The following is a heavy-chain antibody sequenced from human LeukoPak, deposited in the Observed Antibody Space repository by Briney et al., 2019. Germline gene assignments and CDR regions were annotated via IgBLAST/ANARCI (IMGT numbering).Heavy chain of an antibody. Sequence: ASVKVSCKTSGYIFASYGISWVRQAPGQGLEWMGWTSVYSGNTYYGKKFQGRVTMTTDTSTSTGYMGLRSLRSDDTAVYYCARDAHDLLSGYMWGQGTLVTVSS. J-gene: IGHJ4*02. D-gene: IGHD3-3*01. CDR3: ARDAHDLLSGYM. CDR2: TSVYSGNT. CDR1: GYIFASYG. V-gene: IGHV1-18*01.